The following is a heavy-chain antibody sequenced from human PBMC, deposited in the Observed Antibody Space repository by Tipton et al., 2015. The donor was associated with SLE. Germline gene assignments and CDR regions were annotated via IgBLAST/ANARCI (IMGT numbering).Heavy chain of an antibody. CDR1: GFTFSSYA. D-gene: IGHD2-2*01. V-gene: IGHV3-30-3*01. Sequence: SLRLSCAASGFTFSSYAMSWVRQAPGKGLEWVAVISYDGSNKCYADSVKGRFTISRDNSKNTLYLQMNSLRVEDTAVYYCAKDPGWFGVVVVPALSGGLDVWGQGTTVTVSS. CDR3: AKDPGWFGVVVVPALSGGLDV. J-gene: IGHJ6*02. CDR2: ISYDGSNK.